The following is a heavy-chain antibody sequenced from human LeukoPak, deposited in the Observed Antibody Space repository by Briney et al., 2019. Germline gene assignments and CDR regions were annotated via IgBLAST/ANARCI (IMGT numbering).Heavy chain of an antibody. V-gene: IGHV3-23*01. CDR1: GFTFSSYA. CDR2: ISGSGGST. Sequence: AGGSLRLSCAASGFTFSSYAMSWVRQAPGKGLGWVSAISGSGGSTYYADSVKGRFTISRDNSKNTLYLQMNSLRAEDTAVYYCAKGHSSSWSPLNYWGQGTLVTVSS. J-gene: IGHJ4*02. CDR3: AKGHSSSWSPLNY. D-gene: IGHD6-13*01.